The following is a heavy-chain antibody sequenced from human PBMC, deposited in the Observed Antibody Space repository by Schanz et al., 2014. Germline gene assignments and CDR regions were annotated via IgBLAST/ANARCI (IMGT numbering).Heavy chain of an antibody. CDR3: ARPRFDYGEVDY. CDR1: GFTFSSYA. V-gene: IGHV3-33*08. CDR2: IWNNGVTK. J-gene: IGHJ4*02. Sequence: QLVESGGGFVQPGGSLGLSCAASGFTFSSYAMHWVRQAPGKGLEWVAVIWNNGVTKYYADSVRGRFTISRDRFQNTLYLRMSSLRAEDTAVYYCARPRFDYGEVDYWGQGTLVTVSS. D-gene: IGHD4-17*01.